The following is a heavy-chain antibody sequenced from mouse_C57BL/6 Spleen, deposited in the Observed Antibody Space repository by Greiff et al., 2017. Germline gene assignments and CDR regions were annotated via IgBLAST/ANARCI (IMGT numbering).Heavy chain of an antibody. J-gene: IGHJ2*01. V-gene: IGHV3-2*02. CDR2: ISYSGST. D-gene: IGHD1-2*01. CDR1: GYSITSDYA. Sequence: EVKLMESGPGLVKPSQSLSLTCTVTGYSITSDYAWNWIRQFPGNKLEWMGYISYSGSTSYNPSLKSRISITRDTSKNQFFLQLNSVTTEDTATYYCARWELLRLDFDYWGQGTTLTVSS. CDR3: ARWELLRLDFDY.